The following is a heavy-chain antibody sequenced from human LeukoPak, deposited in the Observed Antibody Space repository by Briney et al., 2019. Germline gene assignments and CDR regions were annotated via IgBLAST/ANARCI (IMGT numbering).Heavy chain of an antibody. Sequence: GASVKVSCRTFGYTFTSNYMHWVRQAPGQGPEWMGVISPSGGSTAYAQKFQGRVTLTRDMSTSTDYLELSSLRSEDTAVYYCARFSGWYYFDYWGQGTLVTVSS. V-gene: IGHV1-46*01. CDR2: ISPSGGST. J-gene: IGHJ4*02. CDR3: ARFSGWYYFDY. D-gene: IGHD6-19*01. CDR1: GYTFTSNY.